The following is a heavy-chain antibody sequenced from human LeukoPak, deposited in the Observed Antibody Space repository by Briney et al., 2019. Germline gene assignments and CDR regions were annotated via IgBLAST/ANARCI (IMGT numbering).Heavy chain of an antibody. J-gene: IGHJ4*02. CDR3: ARGWGCDS. CDR1: GFTFSTYW. CDR2: IKQDGSER. Sequence: GGSLRLSCAASGFTFSTYWMSWVRPAPGKGLEWVANIKQDGSERYYVDSVKGRFTISRDNAKNSLYLQMNSLRAEDTATYYCARGWGCDSWGQGTLVTVSS. V-gene: IGHV3-7*01. D-gene: IGHD3-16*01.